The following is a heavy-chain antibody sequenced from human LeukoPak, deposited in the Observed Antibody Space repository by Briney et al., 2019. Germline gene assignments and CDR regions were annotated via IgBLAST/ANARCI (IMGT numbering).Heavy chain of an antibody. CDR3: VKDLRSDFMGVLSRYLSY. CDR1: GFTFSCFA. D-gene: IGHD2/OR15-2a*01. J-gene: IGHJ4*02. V-gene: IGHV3-64D*09. CDR2: ISRNGGST. Sequence: GGSLRLSCSASGFTFSCFAMHWVRQAPGKGLEYVAAISRNGGSTYYADSVKGRFTISRDNSKSTLYLQMSSLRAEDTAVYLCVKDLRSDFMGVLSRYLSYWGQGTLVTVSS.